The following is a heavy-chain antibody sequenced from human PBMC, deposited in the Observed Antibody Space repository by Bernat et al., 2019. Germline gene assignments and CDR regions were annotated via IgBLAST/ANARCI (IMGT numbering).Heavy chain of an antibody. Sequence: VQVVESGGRVVQPGGSLRLSCVASGFSFSSYAMHWVRQSPGKGLEWVAILWHDSSDKYYAESVQGRFTISRDNSTNILFLQMNSLRDEDTAIYYCATAPDLYTGPWVGFDFWCLGTLVTVSS. CDR2: LWHDSSDK. CDR3: ATAPDLYTGPWVGFDF. D-gene: IGHD5-12*01. CDR1: GFSFSSYA. J-gene: IGHJ4*02. V-gene: IGHV3-33*01.